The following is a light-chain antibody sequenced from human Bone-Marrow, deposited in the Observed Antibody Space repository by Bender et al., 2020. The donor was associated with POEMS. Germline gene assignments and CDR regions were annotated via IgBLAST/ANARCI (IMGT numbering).Light chain of an antibody. Sequence: QSALTQPPSASGSPGQSVTISCTGSGSDVGSYNYVSWYQHHAGKAPTVVIYEVTKRPSGVPDRFSGSKSDSTAFLTVSGLQAEDEADYFCTSYAGSNNVIFGGGTKLTVL. V-gene: IGLV2-8*01. CDR2: EVT. J-gene: IGLJ2*01. CDR1: GSDVGSYNY. CDR3: TSYAGSNNVI.